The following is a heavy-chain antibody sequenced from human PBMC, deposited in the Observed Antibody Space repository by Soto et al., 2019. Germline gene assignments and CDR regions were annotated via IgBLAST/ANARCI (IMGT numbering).Heavy chain of an antibody. D-gene: IGHD2-21*02. J-gene: IGHJ3*02. CDR1: GGTFSSYA. CDR3: ARVYCGGDCYSAFDI. V-gene: IGHV1-69*13. CDR2: IIPIFGTA. Sequence: SVKVSCKASGGTFSSYAISWVRQAPGQGLEWMGGIIPIFGTANYAQKFQGRVTITADESTSTAYMELSSLRSEDTAVYYCARVYCGGDCYSAFDIWGQGTMVTVSS.